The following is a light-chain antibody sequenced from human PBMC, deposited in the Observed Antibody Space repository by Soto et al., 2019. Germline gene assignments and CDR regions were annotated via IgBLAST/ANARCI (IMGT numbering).Light chain of an antibody. CDR3: SSYTISSPHVV. CDR2: DVS. Sequence: QSALTQPASVSGSPGQSITTSCTGTSSDVGGYNYVSWYQRHPGKAPKLMIYDVSNRPSGVSNRFSGSKSGNTASLTISGLQAEDEADYYCSSYTISSPHVVFGGGTKLTVL. CDR1: SSDVGGYNY. J-gene: IGLJ2*01. V-gene: IGLV2-14*01.